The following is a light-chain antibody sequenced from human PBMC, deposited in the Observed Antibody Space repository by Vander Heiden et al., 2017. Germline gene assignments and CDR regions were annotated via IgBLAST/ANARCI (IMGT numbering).Light chain of an antibody. CDR1: QSVFHNFTQRHP. Sequence: DIVMTQSPASLAVSLGERATIYCRSSQSVFHNFTQRHPLAWYQQKPGQPPNLLIFGASTREPGVPDRFSGSGSGTDFTLTISSLQAEDVAIYYCQQYNTTPFTFGQGTKLEIK. V-gene: IGKV4-1*01. J-gene: IGKJ2*01. CDR2: GAS. CDR3: QQYNTTPFT.